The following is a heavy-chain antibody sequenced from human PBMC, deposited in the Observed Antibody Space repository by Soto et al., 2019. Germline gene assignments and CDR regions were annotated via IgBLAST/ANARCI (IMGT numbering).Heavy chain of an antibody. J-gene: IGHJ5*02. CDR1: EFTCSGHA. V-gene: IGHV3-74*03. D-gene: IGHD2-2*01. CDR3: ARDQSTGDWFDA. CDR2: INGDGSDI. Sequence: PVVPLRLPCAASEFTCSGHAMRWVRQVPGKGLVWVSRINGDGSDIKYADSVKGRFTISRDNAKNTVYLQMNSLRVEDTAVYYNARDQSTGDWFDAWGQATLVTAPQ.